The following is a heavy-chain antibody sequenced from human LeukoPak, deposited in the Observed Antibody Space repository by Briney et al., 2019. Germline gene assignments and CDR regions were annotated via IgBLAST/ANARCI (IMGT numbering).Heavy chain of an antibody. CDR1: GYSISSGYY. Sequence: KPSETLSLTCTVSGYSISSGYYWGWIRQPPGQGLEWIGSIYHSGSTYYNPSLKSRVTISVDTFKNQFSLKLSSVTAADTAVYYCARDDLVVPAANPDDYWGQGTLVTVSS. CDR3: ARDDLVVPAANPDDY. J-gene: IGHJ4*02. CDR2: IYHSGST. V-gene: IGHV4-38-2*02. D-gene: IGHD2-2*01.